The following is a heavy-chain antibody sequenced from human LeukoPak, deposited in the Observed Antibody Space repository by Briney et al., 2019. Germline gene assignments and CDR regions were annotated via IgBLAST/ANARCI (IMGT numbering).Heavy chain of an antibody. D-gene: IGHD6-6*01. V-gene: IGHV1-2*02. J-gene: IGHJ4*02. CDR2: INPNSGGT. CDR3: ASEYSSSPGTGNY. Sequence: ASVKVSCKASGYTFTSYDINWVRQAPGQGLEWMGWINPNSGGTNYAQKFQGRVTMTRDTSISTAYMELSRLRSDDTAVYYCASEYSSSPGTGNYWGQGTLVTVSS. CDR1: GYTFTSYD.